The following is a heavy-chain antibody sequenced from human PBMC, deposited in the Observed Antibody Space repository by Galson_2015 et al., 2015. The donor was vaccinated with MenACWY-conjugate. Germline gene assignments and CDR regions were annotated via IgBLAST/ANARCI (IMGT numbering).Heavy chain of an antibody. CDR3: VASGWSILAGRPSFLDV. D-gene: IGHD6-19*01. CDR1: GFSFRNYG. Sequence: SLRLSCAGYGFSFRNYGINWIRQAPGKGLEWVSTISSGSGHTYYRVSVEGRFNIYRDNAQNLVFLQMSNLRVEDTAVYYCVASGWSILAGRPSFLDVWGKGTTVIVSS. CDR2: ISSGSGHT. V-gene: IGHV3-21*06. J-gene: IGHJ6*04.